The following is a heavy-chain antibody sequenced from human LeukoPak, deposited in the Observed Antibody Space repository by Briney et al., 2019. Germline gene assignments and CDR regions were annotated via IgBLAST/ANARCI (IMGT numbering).Heavy chain of an antibody. V-gene: IGHV4-4*08. J-gene: IGHJ4*02. D-gene: IGHD6-19*01. Sequence: SETLSLTCTVSGGSSIYYWSWIRQPPGKGVQWIGYISNTGDTNCNPSLKSRVAISLDTSKNQFSLQLSSVTAADTAVYFCARYSGGWPYYFDFWGPGALVTVSS. CDR3: ARYSGGWPYYFDF. CDR2: ISNTGDT. CDR1: GGSSIYY.